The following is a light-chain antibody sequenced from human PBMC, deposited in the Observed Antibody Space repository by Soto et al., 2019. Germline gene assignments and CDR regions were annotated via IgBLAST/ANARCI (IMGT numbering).Light chain of an antibody. CDR1: SSDVGAYHY. CDR3: CSYAGSYTLI. Sequence: QSALTQPRSVSGSPGQSVTISCTGTSSDVGAYHYVSWYQQHPGKAPKLMIYDVSKRPSGVPDRFSGSKSGNTASLTISGLQAEDEADYYCCSYAGSYTLIFGEGTKLTVL. J-gene: IGLJ2*01. V-gene: IGLV2-11*01. CDR2: DVS.